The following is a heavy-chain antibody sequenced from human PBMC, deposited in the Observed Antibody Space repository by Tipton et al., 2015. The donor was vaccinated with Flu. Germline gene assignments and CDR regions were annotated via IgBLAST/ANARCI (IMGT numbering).Heavy chain of an antibody. D-gene: IGHD3-10*01. J-gene: IGHJ3*02. V-gene: IGHV4-61*01. CDR1: GASVNSGSYY. CDR2: IYYSGST. CDR3: ATARPFEEIRGVRTFDI. Sequence: GLVKPSETLSLTCTVSGASVNSGSYYWTWIRQPPGKGLEWIGYIYYSGSTSYNPSLRSRVTMSVDTSNNHFSLKLNSVTAADTAVYYCATARPFEEIRGVRTFDIWGQGTMVTVSS.